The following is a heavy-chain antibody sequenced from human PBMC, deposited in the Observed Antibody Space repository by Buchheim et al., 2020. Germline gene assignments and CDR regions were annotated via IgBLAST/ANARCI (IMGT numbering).Heavy chain of an antibody. V-gene: IGHV3-23*01. CDR2: ISVSVGST. Sequence: EVQLLESGGGLVQPGGSLRLSCAASGFTFSSYAMSWVRQAPGKGLEWVSTISVSVGSTFYADSVKGRFTISRDSSQNTLYLQMNSLRAEDTAVYFCAKLRQQVVLGYYYYDMDVWGQGTT. D-gene: IGHD6-13*01. CDR1: GFTFSSYA. CDR3: AKLRQQVVLGYYYYDMDV. J-gene: IGHJ6*02.